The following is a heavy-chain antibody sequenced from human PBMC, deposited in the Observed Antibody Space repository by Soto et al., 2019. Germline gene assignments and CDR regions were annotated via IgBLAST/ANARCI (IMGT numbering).Heavy chain of an antibody. V-gene: IGHV3-73*01. J-gene: IGHJ6*02. D-gene: IGHD5-18*01. Sequence: HPGGSLRLSCAASGFTFSGSAMHWVRQASGKGLEWVGRIRSKANNYATAYAASVEGRFTISRDDSKNTAHLQMNSLKTEDTAVYYCASDTARVYYGLDVWGLGTTVTVSS. CDR3: ASDTARVYYGLDV. CDR1: GFTFSGSA. CDR2: IRSKANNYAT.